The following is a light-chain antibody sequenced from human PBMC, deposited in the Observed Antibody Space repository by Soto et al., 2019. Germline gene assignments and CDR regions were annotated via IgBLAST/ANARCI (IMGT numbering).Light chain of an antibody. J-gene: IGKJ1*01. CDR2: GAS. CDR1: QSVSVD. Sequence: EIVMTQSPATLSVSPGERVTLSCRASQSVSVDLAWYQQRPGQAPRLLIYGASTRATGIPVRFSGSGSGTEFSLTISSLQSEDFAFYYCQHYNDWPTFGQGTKVDIK. CDR3: QHYNDWPT. V-gene: IGKV3-15*01.